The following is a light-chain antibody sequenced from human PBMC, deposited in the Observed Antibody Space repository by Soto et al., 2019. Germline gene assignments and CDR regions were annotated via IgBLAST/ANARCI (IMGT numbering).Light chain of an antibody. Sequence: DIQMTQSPSSLSASIGDRVTITCRASQSMSNYLHWYQQKPGQAPKLLIFTGSLLHSGVPPRFSGSGSGTDFTLTISSLQPEDFATYYCQQTLSFPPTFGQGTKV. CDR1: QSMSNY. J-gene: IGKJ1*01. CDR3: QQTLSFPPT. V-gene: IGKV1-39*01. CDR2: TGS.